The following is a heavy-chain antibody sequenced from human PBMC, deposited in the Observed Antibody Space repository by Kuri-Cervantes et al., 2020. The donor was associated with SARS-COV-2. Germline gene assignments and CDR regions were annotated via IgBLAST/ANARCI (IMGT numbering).Heavy chain of an antibody. Sequence: GGSLRLSCAASGFDFSIYNMNWVRQAPGKGLEWVSRISRNSNYIDYADSVKGRFIISRDNAENSLDLQMDSLGPEDTAVYYCVRSFDHWGQGHLVTVSS. CDR1: GFDFSIYN. CDR3: VRSFDH. J-gene: IGHJ4*02. V-gene: IGHV3-21*01. CDR2: ISRNSNYI.